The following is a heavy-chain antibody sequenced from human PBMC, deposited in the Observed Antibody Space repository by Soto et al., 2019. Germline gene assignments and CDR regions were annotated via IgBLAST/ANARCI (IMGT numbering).Heavy chain of an antibody. J-gene: IGHJ6*01. CDR1: GDSVSSNGAA. Sequence: SPTLSLPCAISGDSVSSNGAAWNWIRQSPSRGLEWLGRTYYRSKWYNDYAVSVKSRITVNPDTSKNQFSLQLNSVTPEDTAVYYCARDAAGTAGGIGMDVWGQGTTVTVSS. V-gene: IGHV6-1*01. CDR2: TYYRSKWYN. CDR3: ARDAAGTAGGIGMDV. D-gene: IGHD1-1*01.